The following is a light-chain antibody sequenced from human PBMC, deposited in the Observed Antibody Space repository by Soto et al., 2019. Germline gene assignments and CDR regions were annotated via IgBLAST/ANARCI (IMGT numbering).Light chain of an antibody. CDR3: QQYGSSPGFT. Sequence: EIMLSQSPGTLCLSPGERATLSCRASQSVSSSYLAWYQQKPGQAPRLLIYGASSRATGIPDRFSGSGSGTDFTLTISRLEPEDFAVYYCQQYGSSPGFTFGPGTKVDN. J-gene: IGKJ3*01. V-gene: IGKV3-20*01. CDR1: QSVSSSY. CDR2: GAS.